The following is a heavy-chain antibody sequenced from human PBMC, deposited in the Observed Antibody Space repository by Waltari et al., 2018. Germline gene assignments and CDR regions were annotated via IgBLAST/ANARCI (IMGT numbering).Heavy chain of an antibody. V-gene: IGHV3-53*02. J-gene: IGHJ2*01. CDR2: LYSGGST. CDR3: ARDRPFDL. CDR1: GFTVNSKY. Sequence: EVQMVETGGGLIQPGGSLRLSCVVSGFTVNSKYMSWVRQAPGKGLEWVSVLYSGGSTFYADSVKGRFSISREISKNTLYLQMNSLRAEDTAVYYCARDRPFDLWGRGTLVTVSS.